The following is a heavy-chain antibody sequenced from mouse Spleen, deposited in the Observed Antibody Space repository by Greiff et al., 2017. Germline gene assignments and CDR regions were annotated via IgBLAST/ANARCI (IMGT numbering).Heavy chain of an antibody. Sequence: QVQLQQSGAELVRPGASVTLSCKASGYTFTDYEMHWVKQTPVHGLEWIGAIDPETGGTAYNQKFKGKAILTADKSSSTAYMELRSLTSEDSAVYYCTRSGDFKVRRGNYFDYWGQGTTLTVSS. V-gene: IGHV1-15*01. CDR3: TRSGDFKVRRGNYFDY. CDR1: GYTFTDYE. D-gene: IGHD2-14*01. J-gene: IGHJ2*01. CDR2: IDPETGGT.